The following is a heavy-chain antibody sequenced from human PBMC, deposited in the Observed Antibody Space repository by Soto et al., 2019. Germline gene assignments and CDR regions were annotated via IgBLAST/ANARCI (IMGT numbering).Heavy chain of an antibody. CDR2: IISSGDST. Sequence: ASVKIFCRAAGVSCSDYFMHGGRQAPGQEREWRGIIISSGDSTNCSHKFQGRVTITRDAATSTVDLDLSSLSYEDTAVYYCARDNSHNYGTPAASSCFHPWGQGTPVTVSS. CDR1: GVSCSDYF. CDR3: ARDNSHNYGTPAASSCFHP. J-gene: IGHJ5*02. V-gene: IGHV1-46*01. D-gene: IGHD2-15*01.